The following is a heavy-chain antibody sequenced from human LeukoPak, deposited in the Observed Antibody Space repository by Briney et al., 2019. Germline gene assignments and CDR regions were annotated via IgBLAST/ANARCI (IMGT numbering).Heavy chain of an antibody. Sequence: SDTLSLTCTVSGGAISGYYWSWIRQPAGKGLEWLGRVYSSGSTKYNPSLKSRVTMSVDSSKNQISLKLTSVTAADTAVYYCSRGRNTLSPWGQGSLVTVSS. J-gene: IGHJ5*02. CDR1: GGAISGYY. V-gene: IGHV4-4*07. CDR2: VYSSGST. CDR3: SRGRNTLSP.